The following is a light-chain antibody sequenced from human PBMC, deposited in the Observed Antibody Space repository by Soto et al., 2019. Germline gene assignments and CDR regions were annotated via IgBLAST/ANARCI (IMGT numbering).Light chain of an antibody. CDR3: SSYRRDNTQL. CDR2: EVT. J-gene: IGLJ1*01. CDR1: RGDVGGYGL. V-gene: IGLV2-14*01. Sequence: QSVLAQPASVSGSPGQSITISCTGSRGDVGGYGLVSWYQQYPGKGPTPIIYEVTNRPSGVSARFSGSKSGDTASLIISGLQAEDEADYYCSSYRRDNTQLFGTGTKVTVL.